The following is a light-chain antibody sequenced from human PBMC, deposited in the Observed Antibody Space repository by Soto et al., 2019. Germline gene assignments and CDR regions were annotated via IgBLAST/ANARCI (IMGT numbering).Light chain of an antibody. CDR2: GAS. J-gene: IGKJ4*01. Sequence: EILMTQSPATLSVSPGERATISCRASQRVSSSLAWYQQKPGQAPRLVIYGASTRATGVPARFSGSGSGTEFALTISSLQSEDFAVYYCQQCYNWPLTFGGGTKVEIK. CDR1: QRVSSS. CDR3: QQCYNWPLT. V-gene: IGKV3-15*01.